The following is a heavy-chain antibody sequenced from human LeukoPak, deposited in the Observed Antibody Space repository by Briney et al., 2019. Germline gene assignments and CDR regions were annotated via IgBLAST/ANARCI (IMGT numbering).Heavy chain of an antibody. CDR3: ASRCSSTSCYHFDY. CDR2: IIPIFGTA. CDR1: GGTFSSYA. V-gene: IGHV1-69*05. D-gene: IGHD2-2*01. J-gene: IGHJ4*02. Sequence: SVKVSCKASGGTFSSYAISWVRQAPGQGLEWMGGIIPIFGTANYAQKFQGRVTITTDESTSTAYMELSSLRSEDTAVYYCASRCSSTSCYHFDYWGQGTLVTVSS.